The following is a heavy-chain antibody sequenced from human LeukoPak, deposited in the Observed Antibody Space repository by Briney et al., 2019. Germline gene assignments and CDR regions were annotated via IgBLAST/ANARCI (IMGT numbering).Heavy chain of an antibody. CDR1: GGTFSSYA. V-gene: IGHV1-69*13. J-gene: IGHJ4*02. CDR3: AREKGALDWSVPPFDY. Sequence: ASVKVSCKASGGTFSSYAISWVRQAPGQGLEWMGGIIPIFGTANYAQKFQGRVTITADESTSTAYMELSSLRSEDTAVYYCAREKGALDWSVPPFDYWGQGTLVTVSS. CDR2: IIPIFGTA. D-gene: IGHD3-9*01.